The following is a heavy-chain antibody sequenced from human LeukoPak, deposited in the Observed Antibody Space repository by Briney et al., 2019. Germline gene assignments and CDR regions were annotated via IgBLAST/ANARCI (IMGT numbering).Heavy chain of an antibody. V-gene: IGHV3-23*01. D-gene: IGHD3-10*01. Sequence: PGGTLRLSCAASGFTFSSYGMSWVRQAPGKGLEWVSLISGSGGTTYYADSVKGRLTISRDNSKNTLYLQMNSLRAEDTAVYYCAKLASGRYYNPIDYWGQGTLVTVSP. CDR2: ISGSGGTT. CDR1: GFTFSSYG. J-gene: IGHJ4*02. CDR3: AKLASGRYYNPIDY.